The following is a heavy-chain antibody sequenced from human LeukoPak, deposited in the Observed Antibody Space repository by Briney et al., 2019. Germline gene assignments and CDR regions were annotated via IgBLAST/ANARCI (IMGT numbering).Heavy chain of an antibody. J-gene: IGHJ4*02. CDR2: INTNTGNP. CDR3: ARESEYYYDSSFPNENDDY. Sequence: ASVKVSCKASGYTFTDYYMHWVRQAPGQGLEWMGWINTNTGNPTHAQGFTGRFVFSLDTSVSTAYLQISSLKAEDTAVYYCARESEYYYDSSFPNENDDYWGQGTLVTVSS. D-gene: IGHD3-22*01. V-gene: IGHV7-4-1*02. CDR1: GYTFTDYY.